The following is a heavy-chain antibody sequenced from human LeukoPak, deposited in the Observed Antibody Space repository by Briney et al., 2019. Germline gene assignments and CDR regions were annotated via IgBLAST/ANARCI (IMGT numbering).Heavy chain of an antibody. D-gene: IGHD5-12*01. CDR1: GGSISSGGYS. Sequence: PSQTLSLTCAVSGGSISSGGYSWSWIRQPPGKGLEWIGYIYHSGSTYYNPSLKSRVTISVDRSKNQFSLKLSSVTAADTAVYYCARGGMSGYPYWGQGTLVTVSS. J-gene: IGHJ4*02. CDR3: ARGGMSGYPY. CDR2: IYHSGST. V-gene: IGHV4-30-2*01.